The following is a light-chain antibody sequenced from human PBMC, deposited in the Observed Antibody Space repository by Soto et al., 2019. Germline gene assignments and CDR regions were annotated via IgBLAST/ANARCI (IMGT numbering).Light chain of an antibody. J-gene: IGKJ1*01. Sequence: DIVMTQSPLSLPVTPGEPASISCRSSQSLLHSNGYNYLDWYLQKPGQSPQLLIYLGSNRASGVPDRLSGSGSGTDFTLNISRVEAEDFGVYYCMQALQTSPTFGQGTKVEIK. CDR3: MQALQTSPT. CDR2: LGS. CDR1: QSLLHSNGYNY. V-gene: IGKV2-28*01.